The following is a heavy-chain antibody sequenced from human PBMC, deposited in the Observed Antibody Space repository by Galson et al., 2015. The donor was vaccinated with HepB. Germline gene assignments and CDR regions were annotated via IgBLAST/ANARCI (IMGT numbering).Heavy chain of an antibody. V-gene: IGHV3-48*01. D-gene: IGHD1-1*01. CDR2: ISSSSSGI. Sequence: SLRLSCAASGFTFGTYSMNWVRQAPGKGLGWRSYISSSSSGIYYADSVRGRFTISRDNAKNSLYLQMNSLRAEDTAVYFCARDGNGQPLYYWGQGTLVTVSS. J-gene: IGHJ4*02. CDR3: ARDGNGQPLYY. CDR1: GFTFGTYS.